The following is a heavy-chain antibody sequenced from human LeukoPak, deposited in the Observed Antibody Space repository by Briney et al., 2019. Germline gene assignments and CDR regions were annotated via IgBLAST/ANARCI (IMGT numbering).Heavy chain of an antibody. CDR1: GFTFDDYG. V-gene: IGHV3-23*01. Sequence: GGSLRLYCAASGFTFDDYGMSWVRQSPGKGLVWVSVISGSGGNTHYADSVKGRFTISRDNTKNSLYLQMSSLRAEDTAVYYCAELGITMIGGVWGKGTTVTISS. J-gene: IGHJ6*03. D-gene: IGHD3-10*02. CDR2: ISGSGGNT. CDR3: AELGITMIGGV.